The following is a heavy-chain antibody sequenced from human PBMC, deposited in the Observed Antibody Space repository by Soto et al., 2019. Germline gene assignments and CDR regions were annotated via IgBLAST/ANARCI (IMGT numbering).Heavy chain of an antibody. Sequence: PGGSLRLSRAASGFSFGSYALSWVRQAPGKGLEWVSTISGSDGKTFHADSVKGRFSISRDTSQSTLYLQMNSLRADDTAMYYCARWSYLDYWGQGTRVTVSS. CDR1: GFSFGSYA. D-gene: IGHD3-3*01. V-gene: IGHV3-23*01. J-gene: IGHJ4*02. CDR3: ARWSYLDY. CDR2: ISGSDGKT.